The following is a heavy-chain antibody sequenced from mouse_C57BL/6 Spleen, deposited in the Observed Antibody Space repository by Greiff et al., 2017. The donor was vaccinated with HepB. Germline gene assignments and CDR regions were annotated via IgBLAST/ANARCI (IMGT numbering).Heavy chain of an antibody. V-gene: IGHV1-12*01. CDR2: IYPGNGDT. Sequence: QVQLKESGAELVRPGASVKMSCKASGYTFTSYNMHWVKQTPRQGLEWIGAIYPGNGDTSYNQKFKGKATLTVDKSSSTAYMQLSSLTSEDSAVYFCARSRYYGSSSDFDVWGTGTTVTVSS. CDR1: GYTFTSYN. J-gene: IGHJ1*03. CDR3: ARSRYYGSSSDFDV. D-gene: IGHD1-1*01.